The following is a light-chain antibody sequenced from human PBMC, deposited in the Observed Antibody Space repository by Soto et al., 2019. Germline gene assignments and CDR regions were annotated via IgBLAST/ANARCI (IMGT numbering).Light chain of an antibody. CDR1: QDISHY. Sequence: DIQMTQSPSSLSASVGDRVTITCQASQDISHYLNWYQQKPGRAPKLLIFDASNLETGVPSSFSGSGSGTDFTFTISSLQPEDIATYYCQQYDDLPRTFGQGTKVEIK. CDR3: QQYDDLPRT. J-gene: IGKJ1*01. V-gene: IGKV1-33*01. CDR2: DAS.